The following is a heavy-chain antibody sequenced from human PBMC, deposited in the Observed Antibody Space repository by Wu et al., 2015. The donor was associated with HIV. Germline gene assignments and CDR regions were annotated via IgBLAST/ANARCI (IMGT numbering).Heavy chain of an antibody. CDR2: IIPISGTA. Sequence: QVQLVQSGAEVKKPGASVKVSCKASGYTFTSYGISWVRQAPGQGLEWMGGIIPISGTANYAQKFQGRVTITTDESTRTAYMELSSLRSEDTAVYYCATLADSAAGATWGQGTVVTVS. CDR1: GYTFTSYG. D-gene: IGHD6-13*01. J-gene: IGHJ4*02. CDR3: ATLADSAAGAT. V-gene: IGHV1-69*05.